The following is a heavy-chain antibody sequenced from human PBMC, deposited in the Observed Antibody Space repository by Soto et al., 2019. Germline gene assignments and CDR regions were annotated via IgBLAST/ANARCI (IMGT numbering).Heavy chain of an antibody. D-gene: IGHD2-15*01. Sequence: PGGSLRLSCAASGFTFSDYYMLWIRQAPGKGLEWMSYTSSSGTTTKYADSVKGRFTISRDNARKPLYLQMNSLRVEDTAVYYCARLVTATRHYYYGMDVWGHGTAVTVSS. V-gene: IGHV3-11*01. CDR2: TSSSGTTT. CDR3: ARLVTATRHYYYGMDV. J-gene: IGHJ6*02. CDR1: GFTFSDYY.